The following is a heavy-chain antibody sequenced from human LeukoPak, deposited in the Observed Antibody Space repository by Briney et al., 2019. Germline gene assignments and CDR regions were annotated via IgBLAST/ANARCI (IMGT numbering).Heavy chain of an antibody. D-gene: IGHD3-22*01. Sequence: ASVKVSCKTSGYTFTGYYMHWVRQAPGQGLEWMGWINPNSGGTNYAQKFQGRVTMTTDTSISTAYMELTGLRSDDTAVYYCARDRYYQLPKYYFDYWGQGALVTVSS. CDR2: INPNSGGT. J-gene: IGHJ4*02. V-gene: IGHV1-2*02. CDR1: GYTFTGYY. CDR3: ARDRYYQLPKYYFDY.